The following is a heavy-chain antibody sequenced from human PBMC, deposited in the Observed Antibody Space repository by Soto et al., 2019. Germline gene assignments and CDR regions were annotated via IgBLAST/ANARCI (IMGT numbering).Heavy chain of an antibody. J-gene: IGHJ6*03. Sequence: QVQLQESGPGLVKPSETLSLTCTVSGASISSYHWSWIRQPPGKGLEWIGNISNSGSTNYNPPLKSRVTISVDTSKNQFSLKLTSVTAADTAVYHCAREIGYCTTTSCHAGPLYYYMDVWGKGTTVTVSS. D-gene: IGHD2-2*01. CDR3: AREIGYCTTTSCHAGPLYYYMDV. V-gene: IGHV4-59*01. CDR2: ISNSGST. CDR1: GASISSYH.